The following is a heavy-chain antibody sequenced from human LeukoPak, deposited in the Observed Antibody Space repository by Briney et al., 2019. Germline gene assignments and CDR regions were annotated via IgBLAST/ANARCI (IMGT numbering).Heavy chain of an antibody. CDR3: ARDKEGELLLDY. CDR1: GFTFSSYE. Sequence: GGSFRLSCAASGFTFSSYEINWVRQAPGQGLEWVSYISSSGSTRYYADSVKGRFTISRDDAKNSVYLQMNSLRAEDTAVYYCARDKEGELLLDYWGQGTQVTVSS. D-gene: IGHD1-26*01. J-gene: IGHJ4*02. V-gene: IGHV3-48*03. CDR2: ISSSGSTR.